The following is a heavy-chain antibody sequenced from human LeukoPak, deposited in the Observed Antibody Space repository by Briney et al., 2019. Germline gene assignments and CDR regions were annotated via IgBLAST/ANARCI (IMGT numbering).Heavy chain of an antibody. V-gene: IGHV5-51*01. CDR1: GYRFSDYW. CDR2: IFPGDSDT. CDR3: ARPGTSSTWFYFEY. Sequence: GEPLQISCQGSGYRFSDYWIAWVRPMPGKGLEWMGIIFPGDSDTGYSPSFQGQVTISADQSINTAYLQWSSLKASDTAMYYCARPGTSSTWFYFEYWGQGTLVTVSS. D-gene: IGHD6-13*01. J-gene: IGHJ4*02.